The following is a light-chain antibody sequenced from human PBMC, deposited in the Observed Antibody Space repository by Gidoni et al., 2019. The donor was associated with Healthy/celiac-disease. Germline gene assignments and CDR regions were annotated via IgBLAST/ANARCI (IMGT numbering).Light chain of an antibody. CDR2: DDS. CDR3: QVWDSSSDHAV. J-gene: IGLJ7*01. V-gene: IGLV3-21*02. Sequence: SYVLTQPPSVSVAHGQTARITCGGNNIGSKSVHWYQQKPGQAPVLVVYDDSDRHSGIPERFSGSNSGNTATLTISRVEAGDEADYYCQVWDSSSDHAVFGGGTQLTVL. CDR1: NIGSKS.